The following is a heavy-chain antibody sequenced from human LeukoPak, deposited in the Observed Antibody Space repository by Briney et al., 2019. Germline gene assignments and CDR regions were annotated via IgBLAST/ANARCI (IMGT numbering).Heavy chain of an antibody. CDR1: GFTFDDYG. CDR3: ARAALFGVVIITRDYYYMDV. J-gene: IGHJ6*03. V-gene: IGHV3-20*04. D-gene: IGHD3-3*01. CDR2: INWNGGST. Sequence: RSGGSLRLSCAASGFTFDDYGMSWVRQAPGKGLEWVSGINWNGGSTGYADSVKGRFTISRDNAKNSLYLQMNSLRAEDTALYYCARAALFGVVIITRDYYYMDVWGKGTTVTVSS.